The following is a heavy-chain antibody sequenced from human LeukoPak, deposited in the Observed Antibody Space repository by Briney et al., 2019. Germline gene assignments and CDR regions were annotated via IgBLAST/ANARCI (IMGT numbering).Heavy chain of an antibody. V-gene: IGHV4-4*02. J-gene: IGHJ4*02. CDR1: GGSISSSNW. Sequence: SETLSLTCAVSGGSISSSNWWSWVRQPPGKGLEWIGEIYHSGSTNYNPSLKSRVTISVDKSKNQFSLKLSSVTAADTAVYYCATLSIVGATLDYWGQGTLVTVSS. CDR3: ATLSIVGATLDY. D-gene: IGHD1-26*01. CDR2: IYHSGST.